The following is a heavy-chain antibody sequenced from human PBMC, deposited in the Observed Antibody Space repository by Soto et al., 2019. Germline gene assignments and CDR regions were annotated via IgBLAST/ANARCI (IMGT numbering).Heavy chain of an antibody. CDR3: ARGHLWFGGHFDL. V-gene: IGHV3-33*01. D-gene: IGHD3-10*01. J-gene: IGHJ2*01. CDR1: GFTFSSYG. Sequence: QVQLVESGGGVVQPGRSLRLSCAASGFTFSSYGMHWVRQAPGKGLEWVAVIWYDGSNKYYADSVKGRFTISRDNSKNSLYLQVNSLRAEDTAVYYGARGHLWFGGHFDLWGRGTLVTVSS. CDR2: IWYDGSNK.